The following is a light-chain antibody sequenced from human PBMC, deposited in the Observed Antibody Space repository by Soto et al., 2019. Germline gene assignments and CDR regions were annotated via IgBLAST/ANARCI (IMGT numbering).Light chain of an antibody. CDR1: QTIRSH. J-gene: IGKJ4*01. Sequence: DIQMTQFPLSLSASVGDRVTITCRASQTIRSHLNWYQQKPGEAPKIVIYATSTLQSGVPSRFNGSVSGTDFTLTISSLQPEDFATYYCQQTYSTPLTFVGGTKVEIK. V-gene: IGKV1-39*01. CDR2: ATS. CDR3: QQTYSTPLT.